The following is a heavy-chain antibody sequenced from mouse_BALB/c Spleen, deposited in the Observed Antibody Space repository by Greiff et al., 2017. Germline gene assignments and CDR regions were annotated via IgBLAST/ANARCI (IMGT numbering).Heavy chain of an antibody. CDR1: GFTFSSYA. J-gene: IGHJ2*01. V-gene: IGHV5-6-5*01. D-gene: IGHD1-1*01. CDR3: ARCYYGDFDY. CDR2: ISSGGST. Sequence: EVQGVESGGGLVKPGGSLKLSCAASGFTFSSYAMSWVRQTPEKRLEWVASISSGGSTYYPDSVKGRFTISRDNARNILYLQMSSLRSEDTAMYYCARCYYGDFDYWGQGTTLTVSS.